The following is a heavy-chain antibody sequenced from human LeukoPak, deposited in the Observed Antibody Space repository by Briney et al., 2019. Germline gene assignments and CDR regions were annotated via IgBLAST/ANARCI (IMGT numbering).Heavy chain of an antibody. V-gene: IGHV3-74*01. CDR1: GFTFSSYS. D-gene: IGHD5-24*01. CDR2: INSDGSST. J-gene: IGHJ4*02. CDR3: ARVPDGYNLLGYFDY. Sequence: GGSLRLSCAASGFTFSSYSMNWVRQAPGKGLVWVSRINSDGSSTSYADSVRGRFTISRDNAKNTLYLQMNSLRAEDTAVYYCARVPDGYNLLGYFDYWGQGTLVTVSS.